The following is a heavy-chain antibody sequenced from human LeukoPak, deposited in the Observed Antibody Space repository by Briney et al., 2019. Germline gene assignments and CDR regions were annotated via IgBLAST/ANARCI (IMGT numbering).Heavy chain of an antibody. Sequence: SETLSLTCTVSGGSISSSRYYWGWIRRPPGKGLEWIGSFYYSGSTYYNPSLKSRVTISVDTSKNQFSLKVSSVTAADTAVYYCARAYNSGWYDYWGQGTLVTVSS. CDR1: GGSISSSRYY. CDR3: ARAYNSGWYDY. D-gene: IGHD6-19*01. J-gene: IGHJ4*02. V-gene: IGHV4-39*01. CDR2: FYYSGST.